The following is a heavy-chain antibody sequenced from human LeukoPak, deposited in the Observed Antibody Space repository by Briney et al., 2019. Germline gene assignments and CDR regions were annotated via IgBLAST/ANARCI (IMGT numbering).Heavy chain of an antibody. CDR3: ARPRRAERDEDF. CDR2: INPGDTNI. D-gene: IGHD1-1*01. V-gene: IGHV5-51*01. J-gene: IGHJ4*02. Sequence: GESLKISCKGSGYSFTSYWISWGRQMPGKGLEWMGMINPGDTNIAYSPSFQGQVTISADRSISTAYLQWSSLKASDTAMYYCARPRRAERDEDFWGQGTLVTVSS. CDR1: GYSFTSYW.